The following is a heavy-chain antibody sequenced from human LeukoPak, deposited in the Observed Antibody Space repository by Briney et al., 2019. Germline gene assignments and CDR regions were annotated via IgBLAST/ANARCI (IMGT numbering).Heavy chain of an antibody. V-gene: IGHV3-74*01. Sequence: GGSLRLSCVASEFTFSNYWIHWVRQAPGKGLAWVSRIRGDGIVTNYADSVEGRFTVSRDNAKNTVHLQMNSLRDDDTAVYYCARASPADFNLWGRGTLVTVSS. CDR1: EFTFSNYW. CDR2: IRGDGIVT. J-gene: IGHJ2*01. CDR3: ARASPADFNL.